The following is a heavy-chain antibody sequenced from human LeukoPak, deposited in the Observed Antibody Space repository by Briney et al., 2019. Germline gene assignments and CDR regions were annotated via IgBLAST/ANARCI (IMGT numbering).Heavy chain of an antibody. CDR3: ARVPAAAVNWFDP. CDR1: GYTFTGYY. D-gene: IGHD6-13*01. CDR2: INPNSGGT. J-gene: IGHJ5*02. V-gene: IGHV1-2*02. Sequence: ASVKVSCKASGYTFTGYYMHWVRQAPGQGLEWMGWINPNSGGTNYAQKFQGRVTMTRDTSISTAYMELSRLRSDDTAVYYCARVPAAAVNWFDPWGQGTLVTVSS.